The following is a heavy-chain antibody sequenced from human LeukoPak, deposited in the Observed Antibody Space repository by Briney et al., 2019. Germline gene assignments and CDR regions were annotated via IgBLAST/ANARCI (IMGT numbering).Heavy chain of an antibody. CDR2: INPNSGGT. D-gene: IGHD6-19*01. J-gene: IGHJ4*02. V-gene: IGHV1-2*02. Sequence: ASVKVSCKASGGTFSSYAISWVRQAPGQGLEWMGWINPNSGGTNYVQKFQGRVTMTRDTSISTAYMELSRLRSDDTAVYYCARGRTVQARWLALWGQGTLVTVSS. CDR1: GGTFSSYA. CDR3: ARGRTVQARWLAL.